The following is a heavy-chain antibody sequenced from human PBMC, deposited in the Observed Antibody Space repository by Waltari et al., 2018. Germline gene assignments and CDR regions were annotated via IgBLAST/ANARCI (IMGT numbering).Heavy chain of an antibody. D-gene: IGHD6-19*01. V-gene: IGHV1-46*01. CDR2: ITPSVGST. J-gene: IGHJ6*02. CDR3: ARLEYSSGWTYYYGMDV. Sequence: QVQLVQSGAEVKKPGASVKVSCKASGYTFTSYYMHWVRQAPGQGLDWMGIITPSVGSTSYAQKFKGRVTMTRYTSTSTVYMELSSLRSEDTAVYYCARLEYSSGWTYYYGMDVWGQGTTVTVSS. CDR1: GYTFTSYY.